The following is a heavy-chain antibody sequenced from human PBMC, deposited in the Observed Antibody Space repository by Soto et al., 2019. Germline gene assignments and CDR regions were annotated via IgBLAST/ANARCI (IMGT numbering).Heavy chain of an antibody. V-gene: IGHV3-9*01. CDR3: AKDNDLDRDGPFDY. J-gene: IGHJ4*02. D-gene: IGHD2-2*03. Sequence: EVQLVESGGGSVQPGRSLRLSCAASGFSFDDYGMHWVRHGPGKGLEWVSGLRWNSGDIYYADSVKGRFTISRDNAKRSLYLQMNSLRTEDTALYYCAKDNDLDRDGPFDYWGQGILVTVSS. CDR2: LRWNSGDI. CDR1: GFSFDDYG.